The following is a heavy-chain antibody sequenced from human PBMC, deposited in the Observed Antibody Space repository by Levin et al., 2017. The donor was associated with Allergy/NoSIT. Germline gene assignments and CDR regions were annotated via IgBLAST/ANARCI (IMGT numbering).Heavy chain of an antibody. CDR3: TSSAADYRDFDY. CDR1: GFTFSDHY. CDR2: TRNKANSYTT. V-gene: IGHV3-72*01. Sequence: GGSLRLSCVASGFTFSDHYMDWVRQAPGKGLEWVGRTRNKANSYTTEYAASVKGRFNIWRDDSRNSLYLQMNSLKTEDTAVYYCTSSAADYRDFDYWGQGTLVTVSS. J-gene: IGHJ4*02. D-gene: IGHD6-13*01.